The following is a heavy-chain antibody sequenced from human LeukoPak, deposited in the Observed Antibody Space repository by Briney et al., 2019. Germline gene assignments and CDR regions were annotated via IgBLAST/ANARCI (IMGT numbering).Heavy chain of an antibody. V-gene: IGHV4-4*07. D-gene: IGHD3-10*01. CDR2: IYASGYT. J-gene: IGHJ4*02. CDR3: ARNHIVTGTYFDS. Sequence: SETLSLTCTVSGDAISSYYWNWIRQPAGKGLEWIGRIYASGYTEYNPSLQTRVTMSVDTSKNEFSLKVDTVTAADTAVYFCARNHIVTGTYFDSWGQGILVTVSS. CDR1: GDAISSYY.